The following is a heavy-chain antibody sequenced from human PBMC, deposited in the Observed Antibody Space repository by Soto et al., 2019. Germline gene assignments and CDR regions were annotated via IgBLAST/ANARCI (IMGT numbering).Heavy chain of an antibody. CDR3: ARGLVAKIRGYYYYYMDV. CDR1: GYTFTSYY. Sequence: ASVKVSCKASGYTFTSYYMHWVRQAPGQGLEWMGIISPSSGGTSYAQKFQGRVTMTRDTSTSTVYMELSSLRSEDTAVYYCARGLVAKIRGYYYYYMDVWGKGTTVTVS. D-gene: IGHD5-12*01. V-gene: IGHV1-46*03. CDR2: ISPSSGGT. J-gene: IGHJ6*03.